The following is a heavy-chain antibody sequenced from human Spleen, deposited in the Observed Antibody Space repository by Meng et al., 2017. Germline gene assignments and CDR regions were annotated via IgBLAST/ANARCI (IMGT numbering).Heavy chain of an antibody. J-gene: IGHJ4*02. CDR3: ARGLGGLLDY. Sequence: QPQLQESGPGLVKPSEALSLTCSVSGGSISTSGYYWGWIRQPPGKGLEWIGSIGHSGTTYYTPSLRRRVTVSIDTSKNQFSLEVTSVTAADTAVYYCARGLGGLLDYWGQGTLVTVSS. V-gene: IGHV4-39*07. CDR1: GGSISTSGYY. CDR2: IGHSGTT. D-gene: IGHD2/OR15-2a*01.